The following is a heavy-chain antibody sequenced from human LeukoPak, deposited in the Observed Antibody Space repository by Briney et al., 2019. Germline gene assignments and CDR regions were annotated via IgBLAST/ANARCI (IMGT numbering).Heavy chain of an antibody. CDR2: IHPTTGNP. CDR3: ARALDSLGGLSLPDY. Sequence: GASVKVSCTASGYNFRNYAMNWVRQAPGQGLEFMGWIHPTTGNPAYAQGFSGRFVFSLDTSVTTTYLQITDLKAEDTAVYFCARALDSLGGLSLPDYWGQGTLVTVSS. CDR1: GYNFRNYA. V-gene: IGHV7-4-1*02. J-gene: IGHJ4*02. D-gene: IGHD3-16*02.